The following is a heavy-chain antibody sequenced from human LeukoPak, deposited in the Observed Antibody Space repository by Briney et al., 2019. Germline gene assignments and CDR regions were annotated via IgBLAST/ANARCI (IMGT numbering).Heavy chain of an antibody. V-gene: IGHV4-59*01. CDR1: GGSISSYF. J-gene: IGHJ6*04. CDR2: IDYSASY. D-gene: IGHD1-26*01. CDR3: ATLKVGATGHMDV. Sequence: SETLSLTCTDSGGSISSYFWSWVRQPPGKRLEWIGYIDYSASYNDNPALNSRVTISVDTSKNQFSLKLSSVTAADTAVYYFATLKVGATGHMDVCGKGTTVTVSP.